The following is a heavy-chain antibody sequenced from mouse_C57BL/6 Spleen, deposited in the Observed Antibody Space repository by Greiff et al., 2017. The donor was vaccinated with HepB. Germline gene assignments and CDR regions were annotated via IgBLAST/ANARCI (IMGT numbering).Heavy chain of an antibody. CDR1: GYSFTGYY. V-gene: IGHV1-42*01. CDR2: INPSTGGT. CDR3: ARLLRYRFDY. Sequence: EVQLQQSGPELVKPGASVKISCKASGYSFTGYYMNWVKQSPEKSLEWIGEINPSTGGTTYNQKFKAKATLTVDKSSSTAYMQLKSLTSEDSAVYYCARLLRYRFDYWGQGTTLTVSS. J-gene: IGHJ2*01. D-gene: IGHD1-1*01.